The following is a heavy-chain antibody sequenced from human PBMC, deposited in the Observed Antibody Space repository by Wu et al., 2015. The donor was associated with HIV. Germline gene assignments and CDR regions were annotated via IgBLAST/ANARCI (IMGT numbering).Heavy chain of an antibody. J-gene: IGHJ5*01. D-gene: IGHD3-22*01. Sequence: QVQLQESGPRLVKPSQTLSLTCTVSGDSMTSDDYYWAWIRQPPGKGLEWVGYVFHTGNAYFNTSLKSRLKLSIDTSKREFSVSLSSVTAADTAVYYCARRKRADYDSSGYVDFWGRGMLVSVST. CDR1: GDSMTSDDYY. CDR3: ARRKRADYDSSGYVDF. V-gene: IGHV4-30-4*01. CDR2: VFHTGNA.